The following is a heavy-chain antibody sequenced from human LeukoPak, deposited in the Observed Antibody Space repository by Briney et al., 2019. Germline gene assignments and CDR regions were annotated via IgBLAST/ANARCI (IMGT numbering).Heavy chain of an antibody. Sequence: SQTLSLTCTVSGGSISSGSYYWSWIRQPAGKGLEWIGRIYTSGSTNYNPSLKSRVTISVDTSKNQFSLKLSSVTAADTAVYYCASYSSGWYGYFDLWGRGTLATVSS. CDR3: ASYSSGWYGYFDL. D-gene: IGHD6-19*01. CDR1: GGSISSGSYY. V-gene: IGHV4-61*02. CDR2: IYTSGST. J-gene: IGHJ2*01.